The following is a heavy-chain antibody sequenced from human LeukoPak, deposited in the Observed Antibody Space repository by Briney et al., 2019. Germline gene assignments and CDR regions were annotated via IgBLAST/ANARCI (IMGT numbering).Heavy chain of an antibody. CDR3: ARRGYSYGYYWFDP. CDR1: GYTFTTYA. Sequence: GASVTVSCKASGYTFTTYALHWVRQAPGQGLEWMGWINTHTGNPTYAQGFTGRFVFPLDTSVSTAYLKISSLKAEDTAVYYCARRGYSYGYYWFDPWGQGTLVTVSS. J-gene: IGHJ5*02. D-gene: IGHD5-18*01. V-gene: IGHV7-4-1*02. CDR2: INTHTGNP.